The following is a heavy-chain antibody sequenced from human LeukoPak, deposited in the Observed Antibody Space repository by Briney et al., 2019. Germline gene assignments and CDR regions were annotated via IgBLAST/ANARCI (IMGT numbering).Heavy chain of an antibody. CDR2: IKPDGSGE. Sequence: GGSLRPSCAASGFTFSTYWMSWVRQAPGKGLEWVANIKPDGSGEYYVDSVKGRFTISRDNANNSLYLQMNSLRVEDTALYYCARDHDVPSAGSDFWGQGTLVTVSS. D-gene: IGHD6-13*01. CDR3: ARDHDVPSAGSDF. V-gene: IGHV3-7*01. J-gene: IGHJ4*02. CDR1: GFTFSTYW.